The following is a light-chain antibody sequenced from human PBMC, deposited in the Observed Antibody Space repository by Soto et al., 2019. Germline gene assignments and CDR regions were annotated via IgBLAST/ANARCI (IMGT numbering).Light chain of an antibody. Sequence: EIVLTQSPATLSLSPGEGATLSCRASQTVSSSLAWYQQKPGQAPRLLIYEVSNRSTGIPARFSGSGSGADFTLTISSLEPGDFALYYCQQHINWPPTFGGGTKV. CDR2: EVS. V-gene: IGKV3-11*01. CDR1: QTVSSS. CDR3: QQHINWPPT. J-gene: IGKJ4*01.